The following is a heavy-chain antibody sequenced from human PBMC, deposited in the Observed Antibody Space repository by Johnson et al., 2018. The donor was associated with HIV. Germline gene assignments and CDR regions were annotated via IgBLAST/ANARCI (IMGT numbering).Heavy chain of an antibody. CDR2: ISSSGSTI. D-gene: IGHD5-18*01. CDR1: GFTFSDYY. Sequence: QVQLVESGGGLIQPWGSLRLSCAASGFTFSDYYMSWIRQAPGKGLEWVSYISSSGSTIYYADSVKGRFTISRDNAKNSLYLQMNSLRAEDTAVYYCARELRGGHTDAFDIWGQGTMVTVSS. V-gene: IGHV3-11*04. CDR3: ARELRGGHTDAFDI. J-gene: IGHJ3*02.